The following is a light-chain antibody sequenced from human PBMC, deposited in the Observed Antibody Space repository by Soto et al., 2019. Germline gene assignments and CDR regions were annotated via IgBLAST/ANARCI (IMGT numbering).Light chain of an antibody. CDR2: KTY. CDR3: LQYNSLPYT. V-gene: IGKV1-5*03. Sequence: DIQVTQSPSTLSAFVGDRVILTCRASQNVNIWLAWYQQRPRKAPKLLIYKTYILESGVPSRFSGSGSGTEFTLTISSLETDDFGTDCCLQYNSLPYTFGQGTKLEIK. J-gene: IGKJ2*01. CDR1: QNVNIW.